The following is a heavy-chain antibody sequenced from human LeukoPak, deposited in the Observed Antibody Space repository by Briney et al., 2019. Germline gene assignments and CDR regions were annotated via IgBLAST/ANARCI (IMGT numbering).Heavy chain of an antibody. Sequence: GASVKVSCKASGGTFSSYAISWVRQAPGQGFEWMGGIIPIFGTANYAQKFQGRVTITTDESTSTAYMELSSLRSEDTAVYYCARDHCGGDCFGFSWGQGTLVTVSS. CDR1: GGTFSSYA. J-gene: IGHJ5*02. CDR3: ARDHCGGDCFGFS. CDR2: IIPIFGTA. V-gene: IGHV1-69*05. D-gene: IGHD2-21*02.